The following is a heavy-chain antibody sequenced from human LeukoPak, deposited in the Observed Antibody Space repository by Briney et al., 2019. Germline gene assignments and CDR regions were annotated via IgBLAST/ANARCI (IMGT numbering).Heavy chain of an antibody. V-gene: IGHV1-18*01. CDR1: GYTFTSSG. D-gene: IGHD6-19*01. Sequence: ASVKVSCKASGYTFTSSGISWVRQAPGQGLEWMGWISTHTGYSKYAQNLQGRVTMTADTSTSTAYMELSSLRSDDTAMYYCAKNSSGGYSDYWGQGTLVTVSS. CDR2: ISTHTGYS. CDR3: AKNSSGGYSDY. J-gene: IGHJ4*02.